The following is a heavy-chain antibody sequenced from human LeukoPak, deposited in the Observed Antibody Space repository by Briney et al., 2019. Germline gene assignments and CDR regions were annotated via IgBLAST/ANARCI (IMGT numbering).Heavy chain of an antibody. D-gene: IGHD3-10*01. Sequence: KPSQTLSLTCTVSGDSINSGGYYWSWIRQHPGKGLEWIGFIYYTGYTYSNPSLKSRFAISLVTSKNQFSLKLNSVTAADTAVYYCARDPGGFGELFGTSGLDVWGQGTTVLVSS. CDR3: ARDPGGFGELFGTSGLDV. J-gene: IGHJ6*02. CDR2: IYYTGYT. CDR1: GDSINSGGYY. V-gene: IGHV4-31*03.